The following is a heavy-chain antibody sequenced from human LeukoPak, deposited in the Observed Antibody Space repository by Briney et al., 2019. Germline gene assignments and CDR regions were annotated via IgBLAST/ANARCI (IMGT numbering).Heavy chain of an antibody. CDR3: ARATGWELDWFDP. D-gene: IGHD1-26*01. V-gene: IGHV4-61*02. CDR1: GYSISSGYY. CDR2: IYTSGST. Sequence: PSETLSLTCAVSGYSISSGYYWSWIRQPAGKGLEWIGRIYTSGSTNCNPSLKSRVTISVDTSKNQFSLKLSSVTAADTAVYYGARATGWELDWFDPWGQGTLVTVSS. J-gene: IGHJ5*02.